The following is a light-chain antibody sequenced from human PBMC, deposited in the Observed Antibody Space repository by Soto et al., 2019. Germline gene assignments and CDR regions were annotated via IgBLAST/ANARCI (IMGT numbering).Light chain of an antibody. V-gene: IGLV2-18*02. CDR1: SSDVGGYNR. Sequence: QSALTQPPSVSGSPRQSVTISCTGTSSDVGGYNRVSWYQQPPGTAPKLMIYEVTYRPSGVPDRFSGSKSGNTASLTISGLQPEDEGDYYCSSYTSSSTLVFGGGTKLTVL. J-gene: IGLJ2*01. CDR3: SSYTSSSTLV. CDR2: EVT.